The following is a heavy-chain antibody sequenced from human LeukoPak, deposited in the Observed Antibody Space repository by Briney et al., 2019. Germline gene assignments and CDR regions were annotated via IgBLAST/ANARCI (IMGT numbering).Heavy chain of an antibody. CDR3: AKAGHYYDSSGYYPTYSDY. CDR1: GYTFTSYD. CDR2: MNPNSGNT. Sequence: ASVKVSCKASGYTFTSYDINWVRQATGQGLEWMGWMNPNSGNTGYAQKFQGRVTMTRNTSISTAYMELSSLRSEDTAVYYCAKAGHYYDSSGYYPTYSDYWGQGTLVTVSS. V-gene: IGHV1-8*01. D-gene: IGHD3-22*01. J-gene: IGHJ4*02.